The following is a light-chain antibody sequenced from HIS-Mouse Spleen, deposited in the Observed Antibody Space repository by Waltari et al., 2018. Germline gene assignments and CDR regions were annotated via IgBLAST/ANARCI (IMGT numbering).Light chain of an antibody. CDR2: AAS. CDR1: QGISSY. V-gene: IGKV1-9*01. Sequence: DIQLTQSPSFLSASVGDRVTITCRASQGISSYLAWYPQKPGKAPKLLIYAASTVQSGVPSRFSGSGSGTEFTLTISSLQPEDFATYYCQQLNSYPPTFGQGTKVEIK. CDR3: QQLNSYPPT. J-gene: IGKJ1*01.